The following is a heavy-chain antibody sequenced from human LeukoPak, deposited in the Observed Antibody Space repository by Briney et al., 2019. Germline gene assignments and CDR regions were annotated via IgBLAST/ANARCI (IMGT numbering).Heavy chain of an antibody. CDR3: AKDRYYYDSSGYQNYFDY. J-gene: IGHJ4*02. D-gene: IGHD3-22*01. CDR1: GFTFSSYW. V-gene: IGHV3-7*01. CDR2: IKQDGSDK. Sequence: GGSLRLSCAASGFTFSSYWMTWVRQAPGKGLEWVANIKQDGSDKRYVDSVKGRFTISRDNSKNTLYLQMNSLRAEDTAVYYCAKDRYYYDSSGYQNYFDYWGQGTLVTVSS.